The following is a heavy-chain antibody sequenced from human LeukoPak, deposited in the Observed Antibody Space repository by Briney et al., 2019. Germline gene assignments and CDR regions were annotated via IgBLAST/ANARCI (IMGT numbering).Heavy chain of an antibody. V-gene: IGHV3-30*02. CDR2: IRYDGSNK. CDR3: AKSRPFVGNYYYYYGMDV. J-gene: IGHJ6*02. CDR1: GFTFSSYG. D-gene: IGHD2-21*01. Sequence: GGSLRLSCAACGFTFSSYGMHWVRQAPGKGLEWVAFIRYDGSNKYYADSVKGRFTISRDNSKNTLYLQMNSLRAEDTAVYYCAKSRPFVGNYYYYYGMDVWGQGTTVTVSS.